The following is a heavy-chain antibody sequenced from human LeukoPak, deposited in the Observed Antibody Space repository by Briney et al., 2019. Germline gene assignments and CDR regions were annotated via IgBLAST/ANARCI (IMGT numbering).Heavy chain of an antibody. CDR1: GYTFTGYY. D-gene: IGHD6-13*01. CDR2: INPNSGGT. J-gene: IGHJ6*02. V-gene: IGHV1-2*02. CDR3: ATVGAGNDYYYYYGMDV. Sequence: ASVKVSCKASGYTFTGYYMHWVRQAPGQGLEWMGWINPNSGGTNYAQKFQGRVTMTRDTSISTAYMELSRLRSDDTAVYYCATVGAGNDYYYYYGMDVWGQGTTVTVSS.